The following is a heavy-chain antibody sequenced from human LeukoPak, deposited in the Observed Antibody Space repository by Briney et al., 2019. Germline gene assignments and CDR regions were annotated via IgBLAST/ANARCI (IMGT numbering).Heavy chain of an antibody. Sequence: PGGSLRLSCAASGFTFSSYSMNWVRQAPGKGLEWVAVISYDGSNKYYADSVKGRFTISRDNSKNTLYLQMNSLRAEDTAVYYCARSSSAAIPIGYYYGSGSYIRYWGQGTLVTVSS. V-gene: IGHV3-30*03. CDR2: ISYDGSNK. D-gene: IGHD3-10*01. J-gene: IGHJ4*02. CDR1: GFTFSSYS. CDR3: ARSSSAAIPIGYYYGSGSYIRY.